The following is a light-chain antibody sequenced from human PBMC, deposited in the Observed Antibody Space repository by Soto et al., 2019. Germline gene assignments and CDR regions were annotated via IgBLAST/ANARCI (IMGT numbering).Light chain of an antibody. CDR1: QSVSISY. CDR3: QQSGT. J-gene: IGKJ1*01. V-gene: IGKV3-20*01. Sequence: EIVLTQSPGTLSLSPGERSTLSCRASQSVSISYLAWYQHKPGQALRLLIHGASNRAAGIPDKFSGSASGTDFTLTINRLEPEDFAVYYCQQSGTFGQGTKVEMK. CDR2: GAS.